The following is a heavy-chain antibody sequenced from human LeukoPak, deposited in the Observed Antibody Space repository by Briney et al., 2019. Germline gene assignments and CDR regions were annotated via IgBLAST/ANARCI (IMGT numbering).Heavy chain of an antibody. Sequence: GGSLRLSCAASGFTFSSYAMSWVRQAPGKGLEWVAVISYDGSNKYYADSVKGRFTISRDNSKNTLYLQMNSLRAEDTAVYYCARSPGVERGFDYWGQGTLVTVSS. CDR2: ISYDGSNK. D-gene: IGHD1-1*01. CDR3: ARSPGVERGFDY. V-gene: IGHV3-30-3*01. J-gene: IGHJ4*02. CDR1: GFTFSSYA.